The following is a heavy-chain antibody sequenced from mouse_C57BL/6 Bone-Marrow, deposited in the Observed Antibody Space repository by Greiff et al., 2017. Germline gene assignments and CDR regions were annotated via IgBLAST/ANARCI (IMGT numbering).Heavy chain of an antibody. D-gene: IGHD1-1*01. CDR2: IYPGSGNT. J-gene: IGHJ2*01. Sequence: VKVVESGAELVRPGASVKLSCKASGYTFTDYYINWVKQRPGQGLEWIARIYPGSGNTYYNEKFKGKATLTAEKSSSTAYMQLSSLTSEDSAVYFCARSGTTVVAHFDYWGQGTTLTVSS. CDR1: GYTFTDYY. V-gene: IGHV1-76*01. CDR3: ARSGTTVVAHFDY.